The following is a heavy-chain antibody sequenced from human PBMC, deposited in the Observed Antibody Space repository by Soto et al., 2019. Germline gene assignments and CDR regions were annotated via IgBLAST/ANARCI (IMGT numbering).Heavy chain of an antibody. CDR3: ESESSSPNYYYYGMDV. CDR1: GGTFSSYA. Sequence: QVQLVQSGAEVKKPGSSVKVSCRAAGGTFSSYAVSWVRQAPGQGIEWMGVIIPLLNTPKYVEKFQGRVTSTADASATTAYLELSSLTSEDTAVYYCESESSSPNYYYYGMDVCGQGTTVTVSS. D-gene: IGHD6-6*01. CDR2: IIPLLNTP. J-gene: IGHJ6*02. V-gene: IGHV1-69*01.